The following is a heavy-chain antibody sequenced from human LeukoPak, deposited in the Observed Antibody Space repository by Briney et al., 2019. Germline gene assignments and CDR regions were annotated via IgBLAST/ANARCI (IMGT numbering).Heavy chain of an antibody. CDR3: VRDHGLEVRVLYDY. J-gene: IGHJ4*02. Sequence: SVRVSCKASEGTFNNHGVAWVRQAPGQGLEWMGQIVPIFGTTNYAQKFQGRLNITTDDSTGSAFMDLSSLASDDTAVYYCVRDHGLEVRVLYDYWGQGTLVTVSS. CDR1: EGTFNNHG. D-gene: IGHD2/OR15-2a*01. V-gene: IGHV1-69*05. CDR2: IVPIFGTT.